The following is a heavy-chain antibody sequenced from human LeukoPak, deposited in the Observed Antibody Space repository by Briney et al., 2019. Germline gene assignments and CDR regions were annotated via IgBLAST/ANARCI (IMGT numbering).Heavy chain of an antibody. Sequence: GGSLRLSCAASGFTFSSYSMNWVRQAPGKGLEWVSSISSSSSYIYYADSVKGRFTISRDNAKNSLYLQMNSLRAEDTAVYFCARDYGRAVYAMDYWGQGTLVTVSP. D-gene: IGHD2-8*01. CDR2: ISSSSSYI. CDR1: GFTFSSYS. V-gene: IGHV3-21*01. J-gene: IGHJ4*02. CDR3: ARDYGRAVYAMDY.